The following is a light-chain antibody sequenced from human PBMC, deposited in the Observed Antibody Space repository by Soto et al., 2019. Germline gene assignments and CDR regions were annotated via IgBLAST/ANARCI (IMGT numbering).Light chain of an antibody. CDR1: QTVSSGY. CDR2: DAS. Sequence: EIVLTQSPVTLSLSPGERATLSCGASQTVSSGYLAWYQQRPGLAPRLLIYDASSRATGIPDRFSGSGSGTDFSLTISRLEPEDFAVYYCQQYSSSPYTVGQGTKLEIK. J-gene: IGKJ2*01. CDR3: QQYSSSPYT. V-gene: IGKV3D-20*01.